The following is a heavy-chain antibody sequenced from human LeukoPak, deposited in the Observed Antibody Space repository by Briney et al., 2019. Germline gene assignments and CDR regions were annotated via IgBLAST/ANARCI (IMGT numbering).Heavy chain of an antibody. Sequence: SQTLSLTCTVSGASFNSDDQYWNWIRQSPGKGLEWIGYIYYSGSTYYKTSLKSRVTITVDTSKNQFSLKLSSVTAADTAVYYCARGGDFDYWGQGTLVTVSS. V-gene: IGHV4-30-4*08. CDR2: IYYSGST. J-gene: IGHJ4*02. CDR1: GASFNSDDQY. D-gene: IGHD3-10*01. CDR3: ARGGDFDY.